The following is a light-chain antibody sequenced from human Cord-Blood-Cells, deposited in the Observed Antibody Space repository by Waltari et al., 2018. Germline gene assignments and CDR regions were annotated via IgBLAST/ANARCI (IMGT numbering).Light chain of an antibody. V-gene: IGKV4-1*01. CDR2: WAS. Sequence: DIVMTQSPDSLAVSLGARATINCKSSQSVLYSSNNKNYLAWYQQKPGQPPKMLMYWASTRESGVPDRFSGSGSGTDFTLTISSLQAEDVAVYYCQQYYSTPITFGQGTRLEIK. CDR3: QQYYSTPIT. CDR1: QSVLYSSNNKNY. J-gene: IGKJ5*01.